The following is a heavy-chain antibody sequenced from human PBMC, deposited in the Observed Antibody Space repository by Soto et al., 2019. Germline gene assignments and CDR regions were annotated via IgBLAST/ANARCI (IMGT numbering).Heavy chain of an antibody. V-gene: IGHV3-23*01. J-gene: IGHJ4*02. CDR3: AKGGYYGSGSYYFQPKIDY. Sequence: GGSLRLSCAASGFTFSSYAMSWVRQAPGKGLEWVSAISGSGGSTYYADSVKGRFTISRDNSKNTLYLQMNSLRAEDTAVYYCAKGGYYGSGSYYFQPKIDYWGQGTLVTVSS. D-gene: IGHD3-10*01. CDR2: ISGSGGST. CDR1: GFTFSSYA.